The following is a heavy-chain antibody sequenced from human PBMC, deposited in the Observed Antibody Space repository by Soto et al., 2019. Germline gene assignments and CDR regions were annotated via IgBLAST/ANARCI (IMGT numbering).Heavy chain of an antibody. CDR2: IIPIFGTA. CDR1: GGTFSSYA. Sequence: QVQLVQSGAEVKKPGSSVKVSCKASGGTFSSYAISWVRQAPGQGLEWMGGIIPIFGTANYAQKFQGRVTITADESTSTDYMELRRLRSEDTAVYYCAQSIAACPFYYGMDVWGQGTTVTVSS. V-gene: IGHV1-69*12. D-gene: IGHD6-6*01. J-gene: IGHJ6*02. CDR3: AQSIAACPFYYGMDV.